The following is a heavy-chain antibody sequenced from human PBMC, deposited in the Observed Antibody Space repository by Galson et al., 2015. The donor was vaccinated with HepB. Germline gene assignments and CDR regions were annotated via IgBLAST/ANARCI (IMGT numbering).Heavy chain of an antibody. CDR3: APSPAGYNWFDP. D-gene: IGHD6-13*01. CDR1: GLTFSTYW. CDR2: INSDGTST. Sequence: SLRLSCAASGLTFSTYWMRWVRQVPGKGLMWVSRINSDGTSTSYADSVKGRFTISRDNAKNTLSLQMNSLRAEDTAMYYCAPSPAGYNWFDPWGQGTLVTVSS. V-gene: IGHV3-74*01. J-gene: IGHJ5*02.